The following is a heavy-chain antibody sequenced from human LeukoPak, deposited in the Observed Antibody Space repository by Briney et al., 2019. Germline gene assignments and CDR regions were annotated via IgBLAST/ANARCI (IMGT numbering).Heavy chain of an antibody. CDR2: ISSSSSYI. CDR1: GLTFSIYS. V-gene: IGHV3-21*03. D-gene: IGHD1-26*01. J-gene: IGHJ3*02. CDR3: ARDKWVAFDM. Sequence: GGSLRLSCAASGLTFSIYSKNWVRQAPGKGLEWVSSISSSSSYIYYADSVKGRFTISRDDAKNSLYLQMNSLRAEDTAVYYCARDKWVAFDMWGQGTMVTVSS.